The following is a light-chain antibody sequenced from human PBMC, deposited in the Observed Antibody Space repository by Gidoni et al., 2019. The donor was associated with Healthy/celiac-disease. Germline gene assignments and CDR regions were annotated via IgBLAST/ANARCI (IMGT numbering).Light chain of an antibody. Sequence: ESVLTQSPATLSFSPGASATLPCRASQSVSSYLAWYQQKPGQAPRLLYYDASHCATGFPASFSGSASGTDFTLTISILAPEDFADYYFQHRSNWITFGQGTRLEIK. CDR2: DAS. J-gene: IGKJ5*01. CDR1: QSVSSY. V-gene: IGKV3-11*01. CDR3: QHRSNWIT.